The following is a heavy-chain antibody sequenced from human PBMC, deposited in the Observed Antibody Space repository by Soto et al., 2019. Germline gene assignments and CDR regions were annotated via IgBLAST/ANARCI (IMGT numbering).Heavy chain of an antibody. CDR2: IYSGGST. CDR3: ARALKYYYDSREYFQH. Sequence: GGSLRLSCAASGFTVSSNYMSWVRQAPGKGLEWVSVIYSGGSTYYADSVKGRFTISRDNSKNTLYLQMNSLRAEDTAVYYCARALKYYYDSREYFQHWGQGTLVTVSS. CDR1: GFTVSSNY. V-gene: IGHV3-66*01. J-gene: IGHJ1*01. D-gene: IGHD3-22*01.